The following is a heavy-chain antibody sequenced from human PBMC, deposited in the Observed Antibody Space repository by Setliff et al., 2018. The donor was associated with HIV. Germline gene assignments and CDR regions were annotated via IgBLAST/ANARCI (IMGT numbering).Heavy chain of an antibody. V-gene: IGHV4-39*01. Sequence: PSETLSLTCTVSGGSISSSSYYWGWIRQPPGKGLQWIGSIYYRGSTYYNPSLKSRVTISVDASKIQFSLKLRSVTAADTALYYCARGRYRSRWYASDHYYIDVWGKGTTVTVSS. CDR3: ARGRYRSRWYASDHYYIDV. D-gene: IGHD6-13*01. CDR1: GGSISSSSYY. CDR2: IYYRGST. J-gene: IGHJ6*03.